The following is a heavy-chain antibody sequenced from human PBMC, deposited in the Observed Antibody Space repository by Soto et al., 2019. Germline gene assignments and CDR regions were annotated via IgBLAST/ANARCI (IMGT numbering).Heavy chain of an antibody. Sequence: QVQLVQSGAEVKKPGASVKVSCKASGYTFTSYGISWVRQAPGQGLEWMGWISAYNGNTNYAQKLQGRVTMTTDTSTSTAYMELRGLGSDDTAVYYCARAVLRYFDWLKKGGWFDPWGQGTLVTVSS. CDR3: ARAVLRYFDWLKKGGWFDP. D-gene: IGHD3-9*01. V-gene: IGHV1-18*01. J-gene: IGHJ5*02. CDR2: ISAYNGNT. CDR1: GYTFTSYG.